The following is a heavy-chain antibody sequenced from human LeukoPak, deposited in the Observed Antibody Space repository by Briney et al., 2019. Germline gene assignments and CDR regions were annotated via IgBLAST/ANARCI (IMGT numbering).Heavy chain of an antibody. J-gene: IGHJ5*02. CDR3: ARISYYYGSGSYYRWFDP. D-gene: IGHD3-10*01. CDR1: GFTVSSNY. CDR2: IYSGGST. Sequence: GGSLRLSCAASGFTVSSNYMSWVRQAPGKGLEWVSVIYSGGSTYYAGSVKGRFTISRHNSKNTLYLQMNSLRAEDTAVYYCARISYYYGSGSYYRWFDPWGQGTLVTVSS. V-gene: IGHV3-53*04.